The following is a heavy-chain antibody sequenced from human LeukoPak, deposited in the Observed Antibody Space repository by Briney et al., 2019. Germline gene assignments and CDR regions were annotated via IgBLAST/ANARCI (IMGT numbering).Heavy chain of an antibody. CDR3: ARGDGYKGNYFDY. CDR2: IYYSGTT. V-gene: IGHV4-38-2*02. D-gene: IGHD5-24*01. CDR1: GYSISSGYY. Sequence: SETLSLTCTVSGYSISSGYYWGWIRQPPGKGLEWIGTIYYSGTTYYSPSLKSRVTISVDTSKNQFSLKLTSVTAADTAVYYCARGDGYKGNYFDYWGQGTLVTVSS. J-gene: IGHJ4*02.